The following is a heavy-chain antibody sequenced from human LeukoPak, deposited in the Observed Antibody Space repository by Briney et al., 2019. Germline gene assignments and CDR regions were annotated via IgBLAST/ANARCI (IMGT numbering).Heavy chain of an antibody. CDR1: GFTFSSYS. J-gene: IGHJ4*02. D-gene: IGHD3-22*01. CDR2: ISSSSSTI. Sequence: GGSLRLSCAASGFTFSSYSMNWVRQAPGKGREGVSYISSSSSTIYCADSVKGRFTISRDNAKNSLYLQMNSLRAEDTAVYYCARDHRPYYYDSSGYSPDYWGQGTLVTVSS. V-gene: IGHV3-48*01. CDR3: ARDHRPYYYDSSGYSPDY.